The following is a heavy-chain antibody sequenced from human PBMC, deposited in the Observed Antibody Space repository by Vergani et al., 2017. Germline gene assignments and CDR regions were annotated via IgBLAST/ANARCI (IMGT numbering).Heavy chain of an antibody. V-gene: IGHV3-30*03. Sequence: QVQLVESGGGVVQPGRSLRLSCAASGFTFSSYGMHWVRQAPGKGLEWVAVISYDGSNKYYADSVKGRFTISRDNSKNTLYLQMNSLRAEDTAVYYCARAPIWRPYSGYDRGYGMDVWGQGTTVTVSS. J-gene: IGHJ6*02. CDR1: GFTFSSYG. CDR2: ISYDGSNK. D-gene: IGHD5-12*01. CDR3: ARAPIWRPYSGYDRGYGMDV.